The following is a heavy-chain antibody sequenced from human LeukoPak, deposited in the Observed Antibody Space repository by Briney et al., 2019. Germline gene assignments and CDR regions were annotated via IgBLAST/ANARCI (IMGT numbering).Heavy chain of an antibody. Sequence: ASVKVSCKASGYTFTSYYMHWMRQAPGQGLEWMGIINPSGGSTSYAQKFQGRVTMTRDTSTSTVYMELSSLRSEDTAVYYCARDRGILVGATRFDPWGQGTLVTVSS. CDR2: INPSGGST. V-gene: IGHV1-46*01. J-gene: IGHJ5*02. CDR3: ARDRGILVGATRFDP. CDR1: GYTFTSYY. D-gene: IGHD1-26*01.